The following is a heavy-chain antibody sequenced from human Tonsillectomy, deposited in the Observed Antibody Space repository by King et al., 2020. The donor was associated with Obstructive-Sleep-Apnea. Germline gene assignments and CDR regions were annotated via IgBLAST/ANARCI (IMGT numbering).Heavy chain of an antibody. Sequence: VQLVESGGGLVQPGGSLRLSCAASGFTFSSYWMTWVRQAPGKGLEWVANIKQDGSEKYYVDSVQGRFTISRDNAKNSLYLQMNSLRAEDTAVYYCARQDYNSLTGYYSGGDYFDYWGQGTLVTVSS. J-gene: IGHJ4*02. CDR1: GFTFSSYW. D-gene: IGHD3-9*01. V-gene: IGHV3-7*01. CDR3: ARQDYNSLTGYYSGGDYFDY. CDR2: IKQDGSEK.